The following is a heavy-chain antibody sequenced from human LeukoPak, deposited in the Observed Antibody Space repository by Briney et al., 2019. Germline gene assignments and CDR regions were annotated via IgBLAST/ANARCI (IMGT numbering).Heavy chain of an antibody. J-gene: IGHJ1*01. D-gene: IGHD1-26*01. V-gene: IGHV3-30*18. CDR3: AKEVDGASGTKIGYFQH. Sequence: GRSLRLSCAASGFTFSSYGMHWVRQAPGKGLEWVAVISYDGSNKYYADSVKGRFTISRDNSKNTLYLQMNSLRAEDTAVYYCAKEVDGASGTKIGYFQHWGQGTLVTVSS. CDR2: ISYDGSNK. CDR1: GFTFSSYG.